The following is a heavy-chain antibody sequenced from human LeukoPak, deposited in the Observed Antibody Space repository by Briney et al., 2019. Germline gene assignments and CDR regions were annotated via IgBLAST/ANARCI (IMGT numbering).Heavy chain of an antibody. CDR3: ARATATVTPYFDY. D-gene: IGHD4-17*01. Sequence: SETLSLTCTVSGGSISSGGYYWSWIRQHPGKGLEWIGYIYYSGSTYYNPSLKSRVTISVDTSKNQFSLKLSSVTAADTAVYYCARATATVTPYFDYWGQGTLVTVS. CDR1: GGSISSGGYY. CDR2: IYYSGST. V-gene: IGHV4-31*03. J-gene: IGHJ4*02.